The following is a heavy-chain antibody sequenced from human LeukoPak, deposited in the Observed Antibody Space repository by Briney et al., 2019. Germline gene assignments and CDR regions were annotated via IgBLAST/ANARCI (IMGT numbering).Heavy chain of an antibody. CDR3: AREGISGPSGYDAFDV. CDR1: GFSVSNYE. D-gene: IGHD5-12*01. J-gene: IGHJ3*01. CDR2: IRTDDMTI. Sequence: GGSLRLSCAASGFSVSNYEMNWLRLAPGKGLEWLSNIRTDDMTIYNADTVQGRFTISRDNTKNSIYLQMSSLRVEDTGVYYCAREGISGPSGYDAFDVWGQGTVVTVSS. V-gene: IGHV3-48*03.